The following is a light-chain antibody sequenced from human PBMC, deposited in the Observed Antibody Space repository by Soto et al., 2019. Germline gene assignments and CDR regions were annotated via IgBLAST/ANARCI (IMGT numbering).Light chain of an antibody. CDR3: QKYGGAPLT. V-gene: IGKV1-27*01. CDR2: AAS. Sequence: DIQMTQSPSSLSASVGDRVTITCRAGQDINTNLAWYQQKPGKVPKLLISAASTLQSGVPSRFSGSGSGTDFTLTISSLQPEDVATYYCQKYGGAPLTFGGGTKVEIK. CDR1: QDINTN. J-gene: IGKJ4*01.